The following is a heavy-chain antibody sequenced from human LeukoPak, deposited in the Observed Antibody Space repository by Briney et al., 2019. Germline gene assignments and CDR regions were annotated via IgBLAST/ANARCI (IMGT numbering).Heavy chain of an antibody. CDR1: GFTFSDYY. CDR2: ISSSGSTI. J-gene: IGHJ5*02. CDR3: ARGEAGTTFSWFDP. D-gene: IGHD1-7*01. V-gene: IGHV3-11*01. Sequence: PGGSLRLSCAASGFTFSDYYMSWIRQAPGKGLEWVSYISSSGSTIYYADSVKGRFTISRDNAKNPLYLQMNSLRAEDTAVYYCARGEAGTTFSWFDPWGQGTLVTVSS.